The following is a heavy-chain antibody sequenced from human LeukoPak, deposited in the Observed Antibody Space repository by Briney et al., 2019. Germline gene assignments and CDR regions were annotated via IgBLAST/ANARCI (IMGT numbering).Heavy chain of an antibody. V-gene: IGHV4-59*01. CDR3: ARDSSYYDFWSGPVSNGMDV. CDR1: GGSISSYY. CDR2: IYYSGST. Sequence: SETLSLTCTVSGGSISSYYWSWIRQPPGKGLEWIGYIYYSGSTNYNPSLKSRVTISVDTSKNQFSLKLSSVTAADTAVYYCARDSSYYDFWSGPVSNGMDVWGQGTTVTVSS. D-gene: IGHD3-3*01. J-gene: IGHJ6*02.